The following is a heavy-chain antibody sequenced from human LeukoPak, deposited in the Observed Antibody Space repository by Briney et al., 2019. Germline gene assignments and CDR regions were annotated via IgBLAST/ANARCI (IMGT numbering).Heavy chain of an antibody. CDR3: ARENDSSGLDAFDI. J-gene: IGHJ3*02. Sequence: PSETLSLTCTVSGGSISSYCWSWIRQPPGKGLEWIGYIYYSGSTNYNPSLKSRVTISVDTSKNQFSLKLSSVTAADTAVYYCARENDSSGLDAFDIWGQGTMVTVSS. D-gene: IGHD3-22*01. CDR2: IYYSGST. V-gene: IGHV4-59*01. CDR1: GGSISSYC.